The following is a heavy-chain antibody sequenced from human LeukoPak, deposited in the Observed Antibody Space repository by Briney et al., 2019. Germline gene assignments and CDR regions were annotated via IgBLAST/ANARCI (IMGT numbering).Heavy chain of an antibody. V-gene: IGHV4-34*01. Sequence: PSETLSLTCAVYGGSFSGYYWSWIRQPPGKGLEWIGEINHSGSTNYNPSLKSRVTISVDTSKNQFSLKLSSVTAADTAVYYCASVRRLYCSSTSCPPPYWGQGTLVTVSS. CDR1: GGSFSGYY. CDR2: INHSGST. CDR3: ASVRRLYCSSTSCPPPY. D-gene: IGHD2-2*01. J-gene: IGHJ4*02.